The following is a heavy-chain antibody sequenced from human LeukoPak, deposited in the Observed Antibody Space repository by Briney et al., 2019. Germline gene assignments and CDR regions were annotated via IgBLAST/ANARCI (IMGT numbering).Heavy chain of an antibody. D-gene: IGHD6-19*01. Sequence: PGGSLRLSCAASGFTFSSYAMSWVRQVPGKGLEWVSSISGSGGSTYYADSVKGRFTISRDNAKNTLYLQMNSLSVEDTAVYYCARAPSGSYASDYWGQGALVTVSS. V-gene: IGHV3-23*01. CDR2: ISGSGGST. CDR1: GFTFSSYA. J-gene: IGHJ4*02. CDR3: ARAPSGSYASDY.